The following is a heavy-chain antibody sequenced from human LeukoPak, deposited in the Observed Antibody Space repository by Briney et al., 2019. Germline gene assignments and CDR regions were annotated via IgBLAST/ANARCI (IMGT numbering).Heavy chain of an antibody. CDR3: ARHYINYYEASGNACDI. CDR2: IHPSGGSA. D-gene: IGHD3-22*01. CDR1: AYRFTSHY. V-gene: IGHV1-46*01. Sequence: ASVKVSCTAFAYRFTSHYFDLLRQAPGQGLEWMGVIHPSGGSARSAQRCQGSLSLTRDTSTSTVYMEMRRLTSEDTAVYYLARHYINYYEASGNACDIRGEGTVVTV. J-gene: IGHJ3*02.